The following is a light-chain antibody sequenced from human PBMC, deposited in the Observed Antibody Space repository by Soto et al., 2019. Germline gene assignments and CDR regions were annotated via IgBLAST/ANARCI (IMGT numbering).Light chain of an antibody. CDR1: SSDVGGYNY. V-gene: IGLV2-8*01. CDR2: EVS. Sequence: QSALTQPPSASGSPGQSVTISCTGSSSDVGGYNYVSWYQQHPGKAPKLMIYEVSKRPSGVPDRLSGSKSGNTASLTVSGLQAEEEAYYYCSSYGGSNTVVFGGGTKVTVL. J-gene: IGLJ2*01. CDR3: SSYGGSNTVV.